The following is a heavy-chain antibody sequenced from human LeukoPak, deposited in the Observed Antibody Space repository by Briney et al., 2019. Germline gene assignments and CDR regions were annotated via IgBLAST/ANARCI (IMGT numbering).Heavy chain of an antibody. CDR3: ARHREGTTQVGLFNY. V-gene: IGHV3-7*01. D-gene: IGHD2-2*01. Sequence: GGSLRLSCAASGFTFTTYWMAWVRQAPGKGLEWVANIRQDGGEKYYVDSVKGRFTISRDNAQNSLYLHINRLGAEDTAVYYCARHREGTTQVGLFNYWGQGTLVTVSS. CDR1: GFTFTTYW. J-gene: IGHJ4*02. CDR2: IRQDGGEK.